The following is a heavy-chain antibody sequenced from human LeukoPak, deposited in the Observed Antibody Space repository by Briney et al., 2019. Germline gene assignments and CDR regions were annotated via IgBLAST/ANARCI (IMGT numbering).Heavy chain of an antibody. V-gene: IGHV4-34*01. CDR3: ARGGPGGQWQNAGTRFDY. CDR1: GGSFSSYY. J-gene: IGHJ4*02. CDR2: IIHSGST. D-gene: IGHD6-13*01. Sequence: SETLSLPFAVYGGSFSSYYWSWIRQPPGKGLEWIGEIIHSGSTNYNPSLKSRVTISVDTSKNQFSLKLSSVTAADTAVYYCARGGPGGQWQNAGTRFDYWGQGTLVTVSS.